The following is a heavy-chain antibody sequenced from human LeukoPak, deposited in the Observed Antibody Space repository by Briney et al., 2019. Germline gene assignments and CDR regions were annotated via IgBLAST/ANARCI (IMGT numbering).Heavy chain of an antibody. CDR2: MNPNSGNT. V-gene: IGHV1-8*01. CDR1: GYTFTSYD. J-gene: IGHJ5*02. Sequence: GASVKVSCKASGYTFTSYDINWVRQATGQGLEWMGWMNPNSGNTGYAQKFQGRVTMTRNTSISTAYMELSRLRSEDTAVYYCARDLRAAGPNWFDPWGQGTLVTVSS. CDR3: ARDLRAAGPNWFDP. D-gene: IGHD6-13*01.